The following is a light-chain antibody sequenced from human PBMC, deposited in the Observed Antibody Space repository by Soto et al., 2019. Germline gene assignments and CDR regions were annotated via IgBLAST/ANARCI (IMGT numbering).Light chain of an antibody. V-gene: IGLV2-14*01. CDR1: SSDVGGYNY. J-gene: IGLJ1*01. CDR2: EVS. CDR3: SSYASSSTGV. Sequence: QSVLTQPASVSGSPGQSITISCTGTSSDVGGYNYVSWYQQHPDKAPKLMIYEVSNRPSGVSNRFSGSKSDNTASLTISGLQAEDEADYYCSSYASSSTGVFGTGTKVTVL.